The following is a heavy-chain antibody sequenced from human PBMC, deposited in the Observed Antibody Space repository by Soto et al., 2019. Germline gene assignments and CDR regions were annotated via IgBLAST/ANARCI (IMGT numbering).Heavy chain of an antibody. D-gene: IGHD3-10*01. Sequence: QLQLQESGPGLVKPSETLSLTCSVSGVSVSSRGYYWDWIRQPPGKGLEWIGSVAYSGSTYYNPSLKSRVTISKDRSKNAFSLKLDSMTAADTSVYYCARRRTNTDIRPPRGYYFDFWGLGILVTVSS. CDR1: GVSVSSRGYY. CDR2: VAYSGST. CDR3: ARRRTNTDIRPPRGYYFDF. V-gene: IGHV4-39*02. J-gene: IGHJ4*02.